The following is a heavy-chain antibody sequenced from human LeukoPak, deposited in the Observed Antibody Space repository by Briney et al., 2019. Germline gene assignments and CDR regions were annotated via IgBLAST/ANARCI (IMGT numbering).Heavy chain of an antibody. Sequence: GGSLRLSCAASGFTVSSDYMSWVRQAPGKGLEWVSSFTGAAGNIHYADSVMGRFTLSRDDSKSTQYLQMNSLRAEDTAVYYCAAGGGNTFDPWGQGTLVTVSS. CDR3: AAGGGNTFDP. J-gene: IGHJ5*02. CDR2: FTGAAGNI. V-gene: IGHV3-23*01. CDR1: GFTVSSDY. D-gene: IGHD1/OR15-1a*01.